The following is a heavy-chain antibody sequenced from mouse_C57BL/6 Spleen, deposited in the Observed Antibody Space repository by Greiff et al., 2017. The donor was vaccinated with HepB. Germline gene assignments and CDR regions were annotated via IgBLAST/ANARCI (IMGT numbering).Heavy chain of an antibody. J-gene: IGHJ4*01. CDR1: GYTFTDYE. V-gene: IGHV1-15*01. D-gene: IGHD1-3*01. Sequence: VQLQQSGAELVRPGASVTLSCKASGYTFTDYEMHWVKQTPVHGLEWIGAIDPETGGTAYNQKFKGKAILTADKSSSTAYMELRSLTSEDSAVYYRTRSDNRYAMDYWGQGTSVTVSS. CDR2: IDPETGGT. CDR3: TRSDNRYAMDY.